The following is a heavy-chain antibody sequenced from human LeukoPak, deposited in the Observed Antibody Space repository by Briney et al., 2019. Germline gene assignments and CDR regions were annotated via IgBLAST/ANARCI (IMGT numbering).Heavy chain of an antibody. CDR2: IYYSGST. D-gene: IGHD2-15*01. CDR1: GGSISSSGYY. Sequence: SGTLSLTCTVSGGSISSSGYYWSWIRQHPGKGLEWIGYIYYSGSTYYNPSLKSRVTISVDTSKNQFSLRLSSVTAADTAVYYCARVVVAAQADAFDIWGQGTMVTVSS. V-gene: IGHV4-31*03. CDR3: ARVVVAAQADAFDI. J-gene: IGHJ3*02.